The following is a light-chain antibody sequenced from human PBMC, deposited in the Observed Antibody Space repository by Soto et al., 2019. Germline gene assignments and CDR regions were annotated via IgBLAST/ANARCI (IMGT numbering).Light chain of an antibody. CDR2: QDS. CDR3: QAWDSSTVV. CDR1: KLGDKY. J-gene: IGLJ2*01. V-gene: IGLV3-1*01. Sequence: SYELTQPPSASVSPGQTASITGSGDKLGDKYACWYQQKPGQSPVLVIYQDSKRPSGIPERVSGSNSGNTATLTISGTQAMDEADYYCQAWDSSTVVFGGGTKLTVL.